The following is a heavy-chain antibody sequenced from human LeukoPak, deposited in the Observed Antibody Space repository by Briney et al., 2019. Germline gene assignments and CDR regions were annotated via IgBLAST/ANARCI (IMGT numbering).Heavy chain of an antibody. J-gene: IGHJ3*02. CDR3: ARDAGRDAFDI. Sequence: SETLSLTCTVSGGSISSYYWSWIRQPPGKGLEWIGYIYYSGSTNYNPSLKSRVTISVDTSKNQFPLKLSSVTAADTAVYYCARDAGRDAFDIWGQGTMVTVSS. V-gene: IGHV4-59*01. D-gene: IGHD6-13*01. CDR2: IYYSGST. CDR1: GGSISSYY.